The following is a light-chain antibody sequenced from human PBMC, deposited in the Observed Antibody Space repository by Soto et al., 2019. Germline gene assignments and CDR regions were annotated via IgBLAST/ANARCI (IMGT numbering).Light chain of an antibody. CDR2: GAS. J-gene: IGKJ1*01. CDR1: QSVSSN. CDR3: QQYFNWPPWT. V-gene: IGKV3D-15*01. Sequence: EIVMTQSPATLSVSPGARATLSCSASQSVSSNIAWHQQKPGQDPRLLIYGASTRATGISTMFSGSGSGTEFTLTISSLHSEDFAFYYCQQYFNWPPWTFGQGTKVEIK.